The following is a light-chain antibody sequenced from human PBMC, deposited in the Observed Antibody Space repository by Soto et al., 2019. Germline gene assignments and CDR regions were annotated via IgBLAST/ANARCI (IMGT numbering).Light chain of an antibody. CDR2: GAS. CDR3: QQYGSSSYT. CDR1: QSVSSTY. J-gene: IGKJ2*01. V-gene: IGKV3-20*01. Sequence: EIVLTQSPGTLYLSPGERATLSCRASQSVSSTYLGWYQQNPGQAPRLLIYGASSRATYIPDRFSKSGYGTDFALTIIRLEHEDYAVYFCQQYGSSSYTFGQGTKLEIK.